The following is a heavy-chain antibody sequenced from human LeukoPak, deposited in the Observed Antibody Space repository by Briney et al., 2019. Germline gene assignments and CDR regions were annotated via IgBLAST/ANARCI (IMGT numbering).Heavy chain of an antibody. J-gene: IGHJ4*02. Sequence: PSETLSLTCTVSGGSISTYYWTWIQEPPGKGLEWVGYIYYSGSTNYNPSLKSRVTISVDTSKNQFSLKLSSVTAADTAVYYCARGGSGTYYHYWGQGTLVTVSS. CDR1: GGSISTYY. CDR3: ARGGSGTYYHY. CDR2: IYYSGST. D-gene: IGHD1-26*01. V-gene: IGHV4-59*01.